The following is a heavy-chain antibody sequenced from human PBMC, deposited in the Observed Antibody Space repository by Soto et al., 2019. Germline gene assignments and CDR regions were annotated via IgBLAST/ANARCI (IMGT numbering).Heavy chain of an antibody. D-gene: IGHD3-3*01. CDR1: GFTFSSYG. CDR3: ARDRPIGVVLGGWFDP. Sequence: QVQLVESGGGVVQPGRSLRLSCVASGFTFSSYGMHWVRQAPGKGLEWVAVIWYDGSNKYYADSVKGRFTISRDNSKNTLYLQMNSRRAEDTAVYYCARDRPIGVVLGGWFDPWGQGTLVTVSS. V-gene: IGHV3-33*01. J-gene: IGHJ5*02. CDR2: IWYDGSNK.